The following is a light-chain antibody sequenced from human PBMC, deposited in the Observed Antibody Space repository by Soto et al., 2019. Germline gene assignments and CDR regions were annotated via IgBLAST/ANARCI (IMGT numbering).Light chain of an antibody. CDR3: SSYAGSNIYV. V-gene: IGLV2-8*01. Sequence: CVLTQPPSASGSPGQSVTISCTGTSSDVGGYNYVSWYQQHPGKAPKLMIYEVSKRPSGVPDRFSGSKSGNAASLTVSGLQAEDEADYYRSSYAGSNIYVFGTGTRSPS. CDR2: EVS. CDR1: SSDVGGYNY. J-gene: IGLJ1*01.